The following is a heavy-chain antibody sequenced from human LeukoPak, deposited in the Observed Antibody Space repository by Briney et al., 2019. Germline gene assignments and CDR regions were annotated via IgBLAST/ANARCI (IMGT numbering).Heavy chain of an antibody. CDR3: ARHYYGSGSYFYFDY. Sequence: SQTLSLTCTVSGGSISSGSYYWSWIRQPPGKGLEWIGYIYYSGSTNYNPSLKSRVTISVDTSKNQFSLKLSSVTAADTAVYYCARHYYGSGSYFYFDYWGQGTLVTVSS. V-gene: IGHV4-61*01. CDR1: GGSISSGSYY. J-gene: IGHJ4*02. D-gene: IGHD3-10*01. CDR2: IYYSGST.